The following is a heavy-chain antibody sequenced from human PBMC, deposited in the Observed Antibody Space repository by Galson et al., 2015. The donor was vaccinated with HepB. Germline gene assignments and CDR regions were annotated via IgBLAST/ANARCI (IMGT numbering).Heavy chain of an antibody. D-gene: IGHD1-1*01. V-gene: IGHV1-69*13. CDR2: IIPIFGTA. CDR3: AHRRGGTRGAHYFDY. J-gene: IGHJ4*02. Sequence: SVKVSCKASGGTFSSYAISWVRQAPGQGLEWMGGIIPIFGTANYAQKFQGRVTITADESTSTAYMELSSLRSEDTATYYCAHRRGGTRGAHYFDYWGQGTLVTVSS. CDR1: GGTFSSYA.